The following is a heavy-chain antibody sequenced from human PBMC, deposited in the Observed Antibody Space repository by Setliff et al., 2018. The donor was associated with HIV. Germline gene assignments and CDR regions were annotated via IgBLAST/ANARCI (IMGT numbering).Heavy chain of an antibody. J-gene: IGHJ4*02. CDR3: AGGPGTTSIDY. CDR1: GGSFSGYY. D-gene: IGHD1-26*01. V-gene: IGHV4-34*01. Sequence: SETLSLTCAVYGGSFSGYYWSWIRQPPGKGLEWIGEINHSGSTNYNMSLWSRVTVSLDASRNQFSLELISVTAADTAVYYCAGGPGTTSIDYWAQGTLVTVSS. CDR2: INHSGST.